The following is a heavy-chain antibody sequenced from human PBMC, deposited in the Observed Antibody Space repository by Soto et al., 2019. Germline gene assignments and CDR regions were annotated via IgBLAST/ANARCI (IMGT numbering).Heavy chain of an antibody. Sequence: QVQLQESGPGLVKPSQTLSLTCTVSGGSISSGGHYLSWIRQHPGNGLDWIGYISYSGSPYYNPSLESRVTIAVDTSKNQFSLKLSSVTAADTAVYYCARDALSRDSIWGQGTLVTVSS. D-gene: IGHD3-22*01. CDR2: ISYSGSP. J-gene: IGHJ4*02. CDR3: ARDALSRDSI. CDR1: GGSISSGGHY. V-gene: IGHV4-31*03.